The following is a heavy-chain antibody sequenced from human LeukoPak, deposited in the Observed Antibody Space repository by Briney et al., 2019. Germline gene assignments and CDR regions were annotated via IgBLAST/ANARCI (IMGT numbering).Heavy chain of an antibody. J-gene: IGHJ4*02. Sequence: EASVKDSCKASGYTFTSYDINWVREATGQGLEWMGWMNPNSGNTGYAQKFQGRVTMTRNTSISTAYMELSSLRSEDTAVYYCARSMVRGEGFDYWGQGTLVTVSS. CDR3: ARSMVRGEGFDY. D-gene: IGHD3-10*01. CDR2: MNPNSGNT. CDR1: GYTFTSYD. V-gene: IGHV1-8*01.